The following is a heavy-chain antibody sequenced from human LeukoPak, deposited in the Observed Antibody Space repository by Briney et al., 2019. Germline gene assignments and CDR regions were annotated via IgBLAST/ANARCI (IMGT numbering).Heavy chain of an antibody. CDR2: ISAYNGNT. Sequence: ASVKVSCKASGYTFTSYGISWVRQAPGQGLEWMGWISAYNGNTNYAQKLQGRVTMTTDTSTSTAYMELRSLGSDDTAVYYCARDRATGPATAILDYYGMDVWGKGTTVTVSS. CDR1: GYTFTSYG. D-gene: IGHD2-2*02. CDR3: ARDRATGPATAILDYYGMDV. V-gene: IGHV1-18*04. J-gene: IGHJ6*04.